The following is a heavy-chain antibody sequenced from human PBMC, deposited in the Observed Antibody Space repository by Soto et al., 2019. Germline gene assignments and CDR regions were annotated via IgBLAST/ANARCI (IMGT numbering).Heavy chain of an antibody. CDR1: GFTFSSYA. CDR3: AKYPAQYCSGGSCYLDY. D-gene: IGHD2-15*01. J-gene: IGHJ4*02. V-gene: IGHV3-23*01. Sequence: GGSLRLSCAASGFTFSSYAMSWVRQAPGKGLEWVSAISGSGGSTYYADSVKGRFTISRDNSKNTLYLQMNSLRAEDTAVYYCAKYPAQYCSGGSCYLDYWGQGTLVNVSS. CDR2: ISGSGGST.